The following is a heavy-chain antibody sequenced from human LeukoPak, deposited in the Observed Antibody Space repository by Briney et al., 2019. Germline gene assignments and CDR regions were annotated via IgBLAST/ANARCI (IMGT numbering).Heavy chain of an antibody. CDR1: GGSISSYY. CDR2: IYYSGIT. D-gene: IGHD3-10*01. Sequence: SETLSLTCTVSGGSISSYYWSWIRQAPGKGLEWIGYIYYSGITNYNPSLKSRVTISVDTSKNQFSLKLSSVTAADTAVYYCARGGQAGTGDYWGQGTLVTVSS. V-gene: IGHV4-59*01. CDR3: ARGGQAGTGDY. J-gene: IGHJ4*02.